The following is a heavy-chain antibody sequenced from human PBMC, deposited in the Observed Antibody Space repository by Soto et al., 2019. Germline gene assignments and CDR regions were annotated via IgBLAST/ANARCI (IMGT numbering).Heavy chain of an antibody. CDR3: AHSYYDFWSGYREYWFDP. Sequence: SGPTLVKPTQTLTLTCTFSGFSLSTSGVGVGWIRQPPGKALEWLALIYWDDDKRYSPSLKSRLTITKDTSKNQVVLTMTNMDPVDTATYYCAHSYYDFWSGYREYWFDPWGQGTLVTVSS. D-gene: IGHD3-3*01. V-gene: IGHV2-5*02. J-gene: IGHJ5*02. CDR1: GFSLSTSGVG. CDR2: IYWDDDK.